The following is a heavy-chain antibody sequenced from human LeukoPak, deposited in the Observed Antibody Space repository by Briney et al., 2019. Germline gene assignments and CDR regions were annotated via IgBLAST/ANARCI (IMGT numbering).Heavy chain of an antibody. CDR2: ISAYNGNT. CDR1: GYTFTSYG. CDR3: ARDYSSSWPPYYYYYYMDV. V-gene: IGHV1-18*01. D-gene: IGHD6-13*01. Sequence: GASVKVSCKASGYTFTSYGISWVRQAPGQGLEWMRWISAYNGNTNYAQKLQGRVTMTTDTSTSTAYMELRSLRSDDTAVYYCARDYSSSWPPYYYYYYMDVWGKGTTVTISS. J-gene: IGHJ6*03.